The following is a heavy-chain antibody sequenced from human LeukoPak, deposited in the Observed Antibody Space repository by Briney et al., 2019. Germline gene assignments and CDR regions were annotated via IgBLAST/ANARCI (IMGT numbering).Heavy chain of an antibody. Sequence: SETLSLTCAVYGGSFSGCYWSWIRQPPGKGLEWIGEINHSGSTKYNPSLKSRVSISVDTSKNQLSLKVSSVTAADTAVYYCASIHQLRGTDVFDIWGQGTMVTVSS. J-gene: IGHJ3*02. CDR1: GGSFSGCY. CDR2: INHSGST. D-gene: IGHD1-1*01. CDR3: ASIHQLRGTDVFDI. V-gene: IGHV4-34*01.